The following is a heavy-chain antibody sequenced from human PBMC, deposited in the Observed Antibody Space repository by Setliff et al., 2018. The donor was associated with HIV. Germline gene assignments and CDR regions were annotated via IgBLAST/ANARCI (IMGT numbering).Heavy chain of an antibody. J-gene: IGHJ5*02. Sequence: SVKVSCKASGGAFISHTFTWVRQSPGQGLEWMGRIIPILGIPNYAQNFQGRLTISADKSTRTAYLELSSLRSDDSAVYFCSKEQEIGSYLDPWGQGTLVTVSS. CDR1: GGAFISHT. V-gene: IGHV1-69*04. CDR2: IIPILGIP. D-gene: IGHD2-2*02. CDR3: SKEQEIGSYLDP.